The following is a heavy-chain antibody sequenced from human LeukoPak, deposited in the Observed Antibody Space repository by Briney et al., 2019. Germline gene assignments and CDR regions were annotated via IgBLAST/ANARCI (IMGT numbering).Heavy chain of an antibody. D-gene: IGHD6-6*01. CDR2: IWYDGSKK. V-gene: IGHV3-33*01. CDR1: GFTFSDYG. Sequence: PGRSLRLSCAASGFTFSDYGIHWVRQAPGQGLEWVALIWYDGSKKYYADSVKGRFTISGDNTKNTLYLQLNSLRADDTAVYYCARAHSSSSTIDLWGQGTLVTVSS. CDR3: ARAHSSSSTIDL. J-gene: IGHJ5*02.